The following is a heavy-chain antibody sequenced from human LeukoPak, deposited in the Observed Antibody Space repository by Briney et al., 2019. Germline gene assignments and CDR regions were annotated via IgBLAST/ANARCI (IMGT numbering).Heavy chain of an antibody. CDR2: INHSGST. D-gene: IGHD2-15*01. CDR1: GGSFSGYY. J-gene: IGHJ4*02. Sequence: SETLSLTCAVYGGSFSGYYWSWIRQPPGKGLEWIGEINHSGSTNYNPSLKSRVTISVDTSKNQFSLKLSSVTAADTAVYYCARVVRYCSGGSCYSGLYYFDYRGQGTLVTVSS. V-gene: IGHV4-34*01. CDR3: ARVVRYCSGGSCYSGLYYFDY.